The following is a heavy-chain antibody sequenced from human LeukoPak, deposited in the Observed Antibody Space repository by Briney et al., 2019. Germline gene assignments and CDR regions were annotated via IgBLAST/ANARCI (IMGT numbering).Heavy chain of an antibody. D-gene: IGHD6-13*01. V-gene: IGHV3-30*03. CDR3: ASGSSSLTRVS. CDR1: GFTFSSYS. Sequence: GGSLRLSCAASGFTFSSYSMNWVRQAPGKGLEWVAVISYDGSNKCYADSVKGRFTISRDNYKNTLYLQMNSLRAEDTAVYYCASGSSSLTRVSWGQGTLVTVSS. CDR2: ISYDGSNK. J-gene: IGHJ5*02.